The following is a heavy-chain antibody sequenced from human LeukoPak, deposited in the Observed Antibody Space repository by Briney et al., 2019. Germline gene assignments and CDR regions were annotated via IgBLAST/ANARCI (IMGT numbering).Heavy chain of an antibody. V-gene: IGHV3-23*01. D-gene: IGHD3-10*01. J-gene: IGHJ4*02. Sequence: PGGSLRLSCAASGFTFSSYAMSWVRQAPGKGLEWVSAISGSGGSTYYADSEKGRFTISRDNSKNTLYLQMNSLRAEDTAVYYCAKDRVTVRGVTYFDYWGQGTLVTVSS. CDR2: ISGSGGST. CDR3: AKDRVTVRGVTYFDY. CDR1: GFTFSSYA.